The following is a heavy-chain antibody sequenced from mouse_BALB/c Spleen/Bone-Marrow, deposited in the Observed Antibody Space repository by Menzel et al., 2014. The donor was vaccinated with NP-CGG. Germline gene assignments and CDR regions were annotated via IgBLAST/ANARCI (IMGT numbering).Heavy chain of an antibody. CDR1: GFAFSSYD. CDR2: ISSGGGST. Sequence: EVNVVESGGGLVKPGGSLKLSCAASGFAFSSYDMSWVRQTPEKRLEWVAYISSGGGSTYYPDTVKGRFTISRDNAKNTLYLQMSSLKSEDTAMYYCARPPYYYGSSPFYAMDYWGQGTSVTVSS. D-gene: IGHD1-1*01. V-gene: IGHV5-12-1*01. CDR3: ARPPYYYGSSPFYAMDY. J-gene: IGHJ4*01.